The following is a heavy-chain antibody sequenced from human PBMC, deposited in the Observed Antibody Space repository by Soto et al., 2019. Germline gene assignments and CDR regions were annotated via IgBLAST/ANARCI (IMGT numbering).Heavy chain of an antibody. CDR3: AKDSRATMVRGVIIPPGY. CDR1: GFTFSNYA. J-gene: IGHJ4*02. V-gene: IGHV3-23*01. D-gene: IGHD3-10*01. CDR2: ISGSGDST. Sequence: AGGSLRLSCAASGFTFSNYAMSWVRQAPGKGLEWVSAISGSGDSTYYADSVKGRFTISRDNSKNTLYLQMNGLSAEDTAIYYCAKDSRATMVRGVIIPPGYWGQGTLVTVSS.